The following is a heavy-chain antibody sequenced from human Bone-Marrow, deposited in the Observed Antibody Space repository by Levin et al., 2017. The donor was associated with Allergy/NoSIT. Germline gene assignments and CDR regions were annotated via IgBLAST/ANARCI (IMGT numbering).Heavy chain of an antibody. CDR1: GYAFTRYG. Sequence: ASVKVSCKASGYAFTRYGFSWVRQAPGQGLEWMGWISAHNGNTYYAETLQGRVTMTTDTSTNTTYMELRSLTTDDTAVYYCARRGSVTMIRGVIETFDYWGQGTLVTVSS. V-gene: IGHV1-18*01. CDR3: ARRGSVTMIRGVIETFDY. J-gene: IGHJ4*02. CDR2: ISAHNGNT. D-gene: IGHD3-10*01.